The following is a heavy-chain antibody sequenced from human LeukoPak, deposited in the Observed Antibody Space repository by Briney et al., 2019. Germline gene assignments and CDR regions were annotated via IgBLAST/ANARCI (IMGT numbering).Heavy chain of an antibody. CDR1: GGSISSGGYY. CDR3: ARRTMSAFDQ. Sequence: SQTLSLTCTVSGGSISSGGYYWSWIRQHPGKGLEWLAGISGRGNGTYYADSVKGRFFISRDNSKNTLFLLMNGLRGQDTAVYWCARRTMSAFDQWGQGTLVTVSS. J-gene: IGHJ5*02. D-gene: IGHD5-24*01. CDR2: ISGRGNGT. V-gene: IGHV4-31*03.